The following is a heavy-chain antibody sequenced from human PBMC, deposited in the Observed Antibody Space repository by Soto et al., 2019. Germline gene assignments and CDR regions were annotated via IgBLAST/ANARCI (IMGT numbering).Heavy chain of an antibody. Sequence: SETLSLTCSVSGVSVTSDYWSWIRQPPQKGLEWIGYMHHTGTVNYNPSLKSRVTISVDTSKNQFSLRLNSVTAADTAVYYCARYFDFWTGLDYWGQGTLVTVSS. J-gene: IGHJ4*02. V-gene: IGHV4-59*08. CDR3: ARYFDFWTGLDY. D-gene: IGHD3-3*01. CDR1: GVSVTSDY. CDR2: MHHTGTV.